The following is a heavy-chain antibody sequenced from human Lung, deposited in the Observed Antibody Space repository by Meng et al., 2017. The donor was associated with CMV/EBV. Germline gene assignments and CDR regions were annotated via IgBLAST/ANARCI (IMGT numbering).Heavy chain of an antibody. CDR3: ASDDIAAAGLYGMDV. Sequence: SVTVSFQASGYTFTGYGISWVRQAPGQGLEWMGWISADKGNTNYAQKLQGRVTMTTDTSTSTAYMELRSLRSDDTAVYYCASDDIAAAGLYGMDVWGQGXTVTVSS. J-gene: IGHJ6*02. V-gene: IGHV1-18*01. D-gene: IGHD6-13*01. CDR2: ISADKGNT. CDR1: GYTFTGYG.